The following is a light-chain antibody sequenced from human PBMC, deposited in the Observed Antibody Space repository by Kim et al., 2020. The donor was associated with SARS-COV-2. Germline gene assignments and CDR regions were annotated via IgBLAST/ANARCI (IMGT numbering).Light chain of an antibody. CDR1: NIGSKS. CDR2: YDS. J-gene: IGLJ1*01. Sequence: SYELTQPPSVSVAPGKTARITCGGNNIGSKSVHWYQQKPGQAPVLVIYYDSDRPSGIPERFSGSNAGNTATLTISRVEGGDEADYYCQVWDSSSDHYVFGTGTKGTV. CDR3: QVWDSSSDHYV. V-gene: IGLV3-21*04.